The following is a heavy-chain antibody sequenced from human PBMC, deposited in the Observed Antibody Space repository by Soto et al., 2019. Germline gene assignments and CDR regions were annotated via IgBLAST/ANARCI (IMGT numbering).Heavy chain of an antibody. CDR1: GGSISSYY. D-gene: IGHD4-17*01. CDR2: IYYSGST. V-gene: IGHV4-59*08. J-gene: IGHJ3*02. Sequence: QVQLQESGPGLVKPSETLSLTCTVSGGSISSYYWSWIRQPPGKGLEWIGYIYYSGSTNYNPSFKSRVTLSVDTSKNQFSLKLSSVTAADTAVYYCARAYGDYGEPDAFDIWGQGTMVTVSS. CDR3: ARAYGDYGEPDAFDI.